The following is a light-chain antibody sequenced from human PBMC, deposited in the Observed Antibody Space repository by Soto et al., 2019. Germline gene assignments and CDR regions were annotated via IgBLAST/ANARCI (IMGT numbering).Light chain of an antibody. J-gene: IGKJ3*01. Sequence: DIQMTQSPSPLSASVGDRITITCRASQTIARYLNWFQQKSGQLPKLLVYAASTLRHGVPSRFSASGSGSDFTLTINSLQPEDLATYYCQQSYNAPFNFGPGTKVDIK. V-gene: IGKV1-39*01. CDR2: AAS. CDR3: QQSYNAPFN. CDR1: QTIARY.